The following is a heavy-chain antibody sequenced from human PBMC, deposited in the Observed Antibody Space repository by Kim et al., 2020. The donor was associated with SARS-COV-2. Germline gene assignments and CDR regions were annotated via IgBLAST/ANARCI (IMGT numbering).Heavy chain of an antibody. CDR1: GFTFSSYG. CDR2: IWYDGSNK. CDR3: ARDRVVDILTGYGPFDY. J-gene: IGHJ4*02. V-gene: IGHV3-33*01. D-gene: IGHD3-9*01. Sequence: GGSLRLSCAASGFTFSSYGMHWVRQAPGKGLEWVAVIWYDGSNKYYADSVKGRFTISRDNSKNTLYLQMNSLRAEDTAVYYCARDRVVDILTGYGPFDYWGQGTLVTVSS.